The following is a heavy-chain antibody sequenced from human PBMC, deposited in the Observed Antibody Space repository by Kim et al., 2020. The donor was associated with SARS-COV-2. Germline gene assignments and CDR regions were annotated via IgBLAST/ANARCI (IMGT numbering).Heavy chain of an antibody. D-gene: IGHD6-19*01. Sequence: ASVKVSCKASGYTFTRYGISWVRQAPGQGLEWMGWISAYNGNTNYAQKLQGRVTMTTDRSTSTAYMELRSLRSDDTAVYYCAREGYLYSCGWYIVRVNAPLLDYWGQGTLVTVSS. J-gene: IGHJ4*02. CDR3: AREGYLYSCGWYIVRVNAPLLDY. CDR2: ISAYNGNT. V-gene: IGHV1-18*04. CDR1: GYTFTRYG.